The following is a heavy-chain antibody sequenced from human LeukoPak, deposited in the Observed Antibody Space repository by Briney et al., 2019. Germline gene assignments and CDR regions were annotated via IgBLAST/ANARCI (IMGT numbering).Heavy chain of an antibody. V-gene: IGHV1-18*01. D-gene: IGHD1-26*01. J-gene: IGHJ4*02. CDR1: GYTFSRYG. CDR2: IGVFNGNR. CDR3: GRDWDWHVQF. Sequence: ASVKVSCKTSGYTFSRYGFSWVRQAPGQGLEWIGWIGVFNGNRNYAKSVQGRITLAADTSTNTTYMELRSLTSDDTAVYFCGRDWDWHVQFWGQGTLITVSS.